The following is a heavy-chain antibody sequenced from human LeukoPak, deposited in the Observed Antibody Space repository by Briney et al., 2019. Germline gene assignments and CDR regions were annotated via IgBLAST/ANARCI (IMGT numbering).Heavy chain of an antibody. Sequence: SQTLSLTCTVSGGSISSGSYYWSWIRQPAGKGLEWIGRIYTSGSTNYNPSLKSRVTISVDTSKNQFSLKLSSVTAADTAVYYCAREGDYSNFDYWGQGTLVTVSS. D-gene: IGHD4-11*01. J-gene: IGHJ4*02. V-gene: IGHV4-61*02. CDR2: IYTSGST. CDR3: AREGDYSNFDY. CDR1: GGSISSGSYY.